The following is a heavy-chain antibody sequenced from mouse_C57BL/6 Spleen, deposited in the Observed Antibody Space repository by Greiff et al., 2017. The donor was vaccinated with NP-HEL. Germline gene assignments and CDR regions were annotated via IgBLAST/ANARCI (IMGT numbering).Heavy chain of an antibody. CDR1: GYTFTSYD. CDR3: ARKNYSNYGFAY. D-gene: IGHD2-5*01. V-gene: IGHV1-85*01. Sequence: QVQLQQSGPELVKPGASVKLSCKASGYTFTSYDINWVKQRPGQGLEWIGCIYPRDGSTKYNEKFKGKATLTVDTSSSTAYMELHSLTSEDSAVYFCARKNYSNYGFAYWGQGTLVTVSA. CDR2: IYPRDGST. J-gene: IGHJ3*01.